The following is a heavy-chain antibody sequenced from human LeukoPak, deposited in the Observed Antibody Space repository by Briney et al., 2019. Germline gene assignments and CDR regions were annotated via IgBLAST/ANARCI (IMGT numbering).Heavy chain of an antibody. CDR2: IYYSGST. J-gene: IGHJ4*02. D-gene: IGHD6-19*01. CDR3: ARAGSSGWTMGY. V-gene: IGHV4-59*01. CDR1: GGSISSYY. Sequence: PSETLSLTCTVSGGSISSYYWSWIRQPPGKGLEWIGYIYYSGSTNYSPSLKSRVTISVDTSKNQFSLKLSSVTAADTAVYYCARAGSSGWTMGYWGQGTLVTVSS.